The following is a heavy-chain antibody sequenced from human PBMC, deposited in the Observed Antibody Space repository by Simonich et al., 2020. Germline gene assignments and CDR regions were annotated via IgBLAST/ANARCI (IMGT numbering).Heavy chain of an antibody. CDR1: GYSISSGYY. CDR2: SYHRGST. Sequence: QVQLQESGPGLVKPSETLSLTCAVSGYSISSGYYWGWIRQPPGKGLEWIGSSYHRGSTYYNPSLKSPVTISVDTPKNQFSLKRSSVTAADTAVYYCARVGYSNYYYYGMDVWGQGTTVTVSS. J-gene: IGHJ6*02. D-gene: IGHD6-13*01. V-gene: IGHV4-38-2*01. CDR3: ARVGYSNYYYYGMDV.